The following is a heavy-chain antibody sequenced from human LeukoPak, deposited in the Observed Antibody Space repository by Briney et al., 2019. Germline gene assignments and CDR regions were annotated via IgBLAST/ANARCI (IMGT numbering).Heavy chain of an antibody. CDR3: AREFFDREGGTTVLDY. V-gene: IGHV3-21*01. Sequence: GGSLRLSCAASGFTFSSTSMNWVRQAPGKGLEWVASISSGSSYIFYADSVKGRFTISRDNAKNSLYLQMNSLRAEDTAVYYCAREFFDREGGTTVLDYWGQGTLVTVSS. CDR2: ISSGSSYI. CDR1: GFTFSSTS. D-gene: IGHD1-26*01. J-gene: IGHJ4*02.